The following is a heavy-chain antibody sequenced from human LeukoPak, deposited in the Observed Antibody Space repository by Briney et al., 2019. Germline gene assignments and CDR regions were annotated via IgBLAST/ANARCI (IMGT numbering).Heavy chain of an antibody. Sequence: QPGGSLTLSCAASGFTFSNYNMNWVRQAPGKGLEWVSVIYSGGTTYSADSVKGRFPISRDNSKNTLYLQMNRLRAKDTAVYYCVRDFGLPYWGQGTLVTVSS. CDR1: GFTFSNYN. J-gene: IGHJ4*02. D-gene: IGHD3/OR15-3a*01. V-gene: IGHV3-66*02. CDR2: IYSGGTT. CDR3: VRDFGLPY.